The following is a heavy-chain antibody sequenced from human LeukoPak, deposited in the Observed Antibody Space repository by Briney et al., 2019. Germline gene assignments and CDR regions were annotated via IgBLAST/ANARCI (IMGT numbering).Heavy chain of an antibody. CDR2: ISSSSNYI. D-gene: IGHD2-21*01. V-gene: IGHV3-21*01. CDR3: ASRHDLID. CDR1: GFTFSSYT. J-gene: IGHJ4*02. Sequence: GGSLRLSCAASGFTFSSYTMNWVRQAPGKGLEWVSSISSSSNYIYYADSLEGRFTISRDNARNSLYLQMNSLRAEDTAVYYCASRHDLIDWGQGTLATVSS.